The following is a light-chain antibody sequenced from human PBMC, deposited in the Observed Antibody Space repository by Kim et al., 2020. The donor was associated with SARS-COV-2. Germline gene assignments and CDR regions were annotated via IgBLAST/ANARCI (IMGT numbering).Light chain of an antibody. V-gene: IGLV3-19*01. J-gene: IGLJ2*01. CDR2: GKN. Sequence: SSELTQDPAVSVALGQTVRITCQGDSLRSYYASWYQQKPGQAPVLVNYGKNNRPSGIPDRFSGSSSGNTASLTITGAQAEDEADYYCNSRDSSGNHLRVFGGGTQLTVL. CDR3: NSRDSSGNHLRV. CDR1: SLRSYY.